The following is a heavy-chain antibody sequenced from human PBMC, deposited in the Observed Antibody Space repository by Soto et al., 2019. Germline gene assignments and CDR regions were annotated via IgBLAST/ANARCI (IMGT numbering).Heavy chain of an antibody. D-gene: IGHD3-16*02. CDR2: IYYSGST. Sequence: QLQLQESGPGLVKPSETLSLTCTVSGGSISSSSYYWGWIRQPPGKGLEWIGSIYYSGSTYYNPSLKSRVTISVDTSKNQFSLKLSSVTAADTAVYYCARHEIMITFGGVIVVNWFDPWGQGTLVTVSS. CDR1: GGSISSSSYY. V-gene: IGHV4-39*01. J-gene: IGHJ5*02. CDR3: ARHEIMITFGGVIVVNWFDP.